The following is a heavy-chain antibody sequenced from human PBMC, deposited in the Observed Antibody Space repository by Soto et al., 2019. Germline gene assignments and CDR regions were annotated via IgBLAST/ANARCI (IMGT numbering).Heavy chain of an antibody. V-gene: IGHV1-3*01. Sequence: QVQLVQSGAEVKKPGASVKVSCKASGYTFTSYAMHWVRQAPGQRLEWMGWINAGNGNTKYSQKFQGRVTITRDTSASTAYMELSSLRSEDTAVYYCARGLGLYSNYDYWGQGTLVTVSS. J-gene: IGHJ4*02. CDR1: GYTFTSYA. D-gene: IGHD2-2*02. CDR3: ARGLGLYSNYDY. CDR2: INAGNGNT.